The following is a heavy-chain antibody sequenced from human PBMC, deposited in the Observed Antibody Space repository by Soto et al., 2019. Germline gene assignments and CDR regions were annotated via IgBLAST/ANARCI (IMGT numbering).Heavy chain of an antibody. CDR1: GASVPGGSYY. J-gene: IGHJ5*02. CDR3: ARGTYSGYDFGL. CDR2: IPSRGRP. V-gene: IGHV4-30-4*01. Sequence: QVQLRESGPGLVKPSQTLSLTCSVSGASVPGGSYYWSWVRQPPGKGLKWIGYIPSRGRPFYNPSLTSRGTISADTSKSQLSLQFTSVTAADTAVYYCARGTYSGYDFGLWGQGTLVTVSS. D-gene: IGHD5-12*01.